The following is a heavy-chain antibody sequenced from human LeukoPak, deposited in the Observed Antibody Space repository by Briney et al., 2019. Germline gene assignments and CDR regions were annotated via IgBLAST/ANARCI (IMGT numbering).Heavy chain of an antibody. CDR2: GEGDGTTS. D-gene: IGHD3-9*01. CDR1: GFTLSNYW. CDR3: GIVRDWLPTLDY. J-gene: IGHJ4*02. Sequence: GGSLRLSCAASGFTLSNYWMHCVRQAPGKGLVWVSRGEGDGTTSTYADSVKGRFTISRDNAKNTLYLQMNSKRPEDTAVYYCGIVRDWLPTLDYWGQGTLVTVSS. V-gene: IGHV3-74*03.